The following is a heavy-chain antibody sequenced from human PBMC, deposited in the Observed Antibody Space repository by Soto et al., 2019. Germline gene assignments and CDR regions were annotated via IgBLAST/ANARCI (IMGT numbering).Heavy chain of an antibody. Sequence: SVKVSCKASGGTFSSYAISWVRQAPGQGLEWMGGIIPIFGTANYAQKFQGRVTITADKSTSTAYMELSSLRSEDTAVYYCARESSHYDFWSGYYKGPRYYYYYYGMDVWGQGTTVTVSS. D-gene: IGHD3-3*01. CDR1: GGTFSSYA. CDR3: ARESSHYDFWSGYYKGPRYYYYYYGMDV. J-gene: IGHJ6*02. CDR2: IIPIFGTA. V-gene: IGHV1-69*06.